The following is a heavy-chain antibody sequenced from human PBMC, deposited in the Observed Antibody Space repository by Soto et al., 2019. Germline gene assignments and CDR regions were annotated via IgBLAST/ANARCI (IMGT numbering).Heavy chain of an antibody. Sequence: SGPTLVNPTQTLTLTCTFSGFSLSTSGMCVSWIRQPPGKALEWLARIDWDDDKYYSTSLKTRLTISKDTSKNQVVLTMTNMDPVDTATYYCARMSIAAATPYYYGMDVWGQGTTVTVSS. D-gene: IGHD6-13*01. CDR2: IDWDDDK. CDR1: GFSLSTSGMC. J-gene: IGHJ6*02. CDR3: ARMSIAAATPYYYGMDV. V-gene: IGHV2-70*11.